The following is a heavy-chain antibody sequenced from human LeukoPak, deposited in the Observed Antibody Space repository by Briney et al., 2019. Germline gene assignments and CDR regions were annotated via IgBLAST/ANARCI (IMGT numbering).Heavy chain of an antibody. CDR3: ARRAGDYSHPYDY. CDR1: GFTVDTYG. CDR2: ISASGRT. Sequence: PGGTLRLSCAASGFTVDTYGMSWVRQAPGKGLEWVSVISASGRTYNADSVKGRFTISGDNSKNTLYLQMNSLRAEDTAVYYCARRAGDYSHPYDYWGQGTLVTVSS. J-gene: IGHJ4*02. V-gene: IGHV3-53*01. D-gene: IGHD3-22*01.